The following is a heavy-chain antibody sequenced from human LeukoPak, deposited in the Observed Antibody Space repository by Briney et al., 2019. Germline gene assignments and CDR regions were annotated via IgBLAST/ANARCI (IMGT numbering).Heavy chain of an antibody. V-gene: IGHV3-21*01. CDR1: GFTFSIYS. J-gene: IGHJ4*02. CDR2: ISSSSSYI. D-gene: IGHD6-19*01. CDR3: AREEVAEQGYFDY. Sequence: GGSLRLSCAASGFTFSIYSMNWDRQAPGKGLEWVSSISSSSSYIYYADSVKGRFTISRDNAKNSLYLQMNSLRAEDTAVYYCAREEVAEQGYFDYWGQGTLVTVSS.